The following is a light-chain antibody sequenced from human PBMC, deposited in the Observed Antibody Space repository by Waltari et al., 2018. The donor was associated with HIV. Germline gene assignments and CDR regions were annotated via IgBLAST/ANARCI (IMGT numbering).Light chain of an antibody. CDR2: DVS. J-gene: IGLJ1*01. V-gene: IGLV2-14*03. CDR3: SSYTSSSLYV. Sequence: QSALTQPASVSGSPGQSITISCTGTSSDVGGYNYVSWYQQHPGKAPKLMIYDVSNRPSGVSIRFSGSKSGNTASRTISGLQAEDEADYYCSSYTSSSLYVFGTGTKVTVL. CDR1: SSDVGGYNY.